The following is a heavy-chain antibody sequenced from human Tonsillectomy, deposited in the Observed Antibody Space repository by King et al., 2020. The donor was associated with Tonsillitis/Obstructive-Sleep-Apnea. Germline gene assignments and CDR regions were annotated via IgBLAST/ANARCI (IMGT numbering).Heavy chain of an antibody. D-gene: IGHD2/OR15-2a*01. J-gene: IGHJ3*01. CDR2: MTNSGRAT. CDR1: GFNVSDYF. V-gene: IGHV3-11*01. Sequence: VQLVESGGGLVKPGGSLKLSCVASGFNVSDYFMSWIRQAPGKGLEWISYMTNSGRATSYADSVKGRFTISRDNAKNSLHLQVNSLRVDDSAVYYCARERRGNYFTFDVWGQGILIAVSS. CDR3: ARERRGNYFTFDV.